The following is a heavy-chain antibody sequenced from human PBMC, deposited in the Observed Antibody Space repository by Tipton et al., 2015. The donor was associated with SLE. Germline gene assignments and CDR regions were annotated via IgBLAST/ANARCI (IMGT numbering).Heavy chain of an antibody. CDR2: INTYNGNT. J-gene: IGHJ4*02. CDR1: GYTFTSYG. V-gene: IGHV1-18*01. D-gene: IGHD3-22*01. CDR3: ARALVRVKGQSSGLGY. Sequence: QLVQSGAEVKKPGASVKVSCKASGYTFTSYGISWVRQAPGQGLEWMGWINTYNGNTNYAQKLQGRVTMTTDTSTSTAYMELRSLRPDEPCVYYCARALVRVKGQSSGLGYSGQGTLVTVSS.